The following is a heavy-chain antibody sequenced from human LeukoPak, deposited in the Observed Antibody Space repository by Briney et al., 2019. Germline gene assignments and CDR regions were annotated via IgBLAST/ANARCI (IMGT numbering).Heavy chain of an antibody. V-gene: IGHV3-21*01. CDR2: ISSSDTYI. CDR3: ASDPSGSSSWVRFDY. CDR1: GFTFSSYS. Sequence: GGSLRLSCAASGFTFSSYSMNWVRQAPGKGLEWVSSISSSDTYIYHADSVKGRFTISRDNAKNALYLQMNSLRVEVTAVYYCASDPSGSSSWVRFDYWGQGTLVTVSS. J-gene: IGHJ4*02. D-gene: IGHD6-13*01.